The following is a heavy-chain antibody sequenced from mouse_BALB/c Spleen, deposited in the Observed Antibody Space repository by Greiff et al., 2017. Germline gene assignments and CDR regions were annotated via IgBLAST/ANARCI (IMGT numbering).Heavy chain of an antibody. CDR2: ISSGSSTI. CDR3: AGASDGNRLAD. D-gene: IGHD1-1*01. Sequence: EVKLLESGGGLVQPGGSRKLSCAASGFTFSSFGMHWVRQAPEKGLEWVGYISSGSSTIYYADTVKGRFTISRDNPKNTLFLQMNSLRSEDTAMYYCAGASDGNRLADWGQGTLVTVSA. V-gene: IGHV5-17*02. J-gene: IGHJ3*01. CDR1: GFTFSSFG.